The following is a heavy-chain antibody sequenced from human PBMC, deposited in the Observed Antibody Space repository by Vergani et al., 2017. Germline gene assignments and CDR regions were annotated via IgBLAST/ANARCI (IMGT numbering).Heavy chain of an antibody. V-gene: IGHV3-23*01. J-gene: IGHJ6*03. Sequence: EVQLLESGGGLVQPGGSLRLSCAASGFTFSSYAMSWVRQAPGKGLEWVSAISGSGGSTSYADSVKGRLTISRDNSKNTLYLQTNGLRAEDTAVEYCAKDLFGDGTMDVWGKGTTVTVSS. CDR1: GFTFSSYA. CDR3: AKDLFGDGTMDV. CDR2: ISGSGGST. D-gene: IGHD3-10*01.